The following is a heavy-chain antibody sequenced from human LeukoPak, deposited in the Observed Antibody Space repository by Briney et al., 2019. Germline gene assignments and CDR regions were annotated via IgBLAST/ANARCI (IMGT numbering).Heavy chain of an antibody. CDR3: ARSCSTSCYHPFDP. D-gene: IGHD2-2*01. CDR2: IYYSGST. Sequence: SETLSLTCTVSGGSISSSSYYWGWIRQPPGKGLEWIGSIYYSGSTYYNPSLKSRVTISVDTSKNQFSLKLSSVTAADTAVYYCARSCSTSCYHPFDPWGQGTLVTVSS. CDR1: GGSISSSSYY. J-gene: IGHJ5*02. V-gene: IGHV4-39*01.